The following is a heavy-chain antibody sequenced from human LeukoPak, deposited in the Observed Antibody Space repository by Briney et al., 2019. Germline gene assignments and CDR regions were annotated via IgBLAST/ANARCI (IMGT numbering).Heavy chain of an antibody. Sequence: SETLSLTCTVSGGSISSYYWSWIRQPAGQGLEWIGRIYTSGSTNYNPSLKSRVTMSVDTSKNQFSLKLSSVTAAVTAVYYWANGGDGSGYYSYFFDYWGQGTLVPVSS. J-gene: IGHJ4*02. CDR2: IYTSGST. V-gene: IGHV4-4*07. CDR3: ANGGDGSGYYSYFFDY. CDR1: GGSISSYY. D-gene: IGHD3-22*01.